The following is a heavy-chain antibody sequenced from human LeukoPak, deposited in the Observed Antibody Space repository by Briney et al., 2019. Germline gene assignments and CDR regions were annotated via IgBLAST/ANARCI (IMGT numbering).Heavy chain of an antibody. CDR3: ARDFGFSPSSGYSFDY. V-gene: IGHV3-23*01. CDR1: ELTFANYA. J-gene: IGHJ4*02. D-gene: IGHD3-22*01. Sequence: GGSLRLSCAASELTFANYAMGWVRQAPGKGLEFVTSTSGSGDTTYYADSVKGRFTISRDNSKNTLYLQMNSLRAEDTAVYYCARDFGFSPSSGYSFDYWGQGTLVTVSS. CDR2: TSGSGDTT.